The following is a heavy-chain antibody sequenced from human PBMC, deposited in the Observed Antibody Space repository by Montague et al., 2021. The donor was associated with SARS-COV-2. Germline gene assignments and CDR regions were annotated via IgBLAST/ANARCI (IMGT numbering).Heavy chain of an antibody. D-gene: IGHD3-22*01. CDR2: INHRGTS. V-gene: IGHV4-34*01. J-gene: IGHJ4*02. Sequence: SEILSLTCAVYGGSFSDYFWTWIRQPPGKGLEWIGEINHRGTSNYNPSLKSRVSISVDTSKNQFSLYLGSVTAADTAMYYCARGRQHFNMIVVVMTGGEYYFDYWGQGTLVTVSS. CDR1: GGSFSDYF. CDR3: ARGRQHFNMIVVVMTGGEYYFDY.